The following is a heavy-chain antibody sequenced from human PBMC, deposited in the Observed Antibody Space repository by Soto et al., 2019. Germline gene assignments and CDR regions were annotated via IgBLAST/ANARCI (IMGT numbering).Heavy chain of an antibody. CDR3: ASPRSGVAETGLDC. Sequence: QVQLVESGGGVVQPGRSLRLSCAASGFTFNSYGMQWVRQAPGKGLEWVAVISYDGSNRYYADSVKGRFTISRDNSKNTLYLQMNSLRAEDTALYYCASPRSGVAETGLDCWGQGTLITVSS. CDR1: GFTFNSYG. CDR2: ISYDGSNR. D-gene: IGHD3-3*01. J-gene: IGHJ4*02. V-gene: IGHV3-30*03.